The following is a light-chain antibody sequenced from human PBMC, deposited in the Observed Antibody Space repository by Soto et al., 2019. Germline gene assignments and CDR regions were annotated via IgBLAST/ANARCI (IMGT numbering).Light chain of an antibody. J-gene: IGKJ5*01. CDR3: QQLNSYPIT. CDR1: QGISSY. CDR2: AAS. Sequence: DIQLTQSPSFLSASVGDRVTITCRASQGISSYLVWYQQRPGKAPKLLIYAASTLQSGVPSRFSGSGSGTEFTLTISSLQPEAFATYYCQQLNSYPITFGLGTRLEIK. V-gene: IGKV1-9*01.